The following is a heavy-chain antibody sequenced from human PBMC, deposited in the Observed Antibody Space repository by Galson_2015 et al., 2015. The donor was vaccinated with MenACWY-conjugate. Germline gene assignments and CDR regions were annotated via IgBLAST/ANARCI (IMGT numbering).Heavy chain of an antibody. CDR3: ATRSGDGGGGYCFDY. CDR1: GFTFRSYE. D-gene: IGHD4-23*01. J-gene: IGHJ4*02. CDR2: ISSSGFTI. Sequence: SLRLSCAASGFTFRSYEMNWVRQAPGKGLEWVSYISSSGFTIYYADSVKGRFTISRDNDKNSLYLQMNSLRAEDSAVYYCATRSGDGGGGYCFDYWGQGTLVTVSS. V-gene: IGHV3-48*03.